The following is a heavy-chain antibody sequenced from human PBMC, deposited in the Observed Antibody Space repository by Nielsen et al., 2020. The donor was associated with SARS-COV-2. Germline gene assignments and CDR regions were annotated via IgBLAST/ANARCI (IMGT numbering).Heavy chain of an antibody. CDR3: ATGGYYFDY. Sequence: SLKISCAASGFTFDDYAMHWVRQAPGKGLEWVSGISWNSGSIGYADSVKVRFTISRDNAKNSLYLQMNSLKAEDTAVYYCATGGYYFDYWGQGTLVTVSS. V-gene: IGHV3-9*01. J-gene: IGHJ4*02. CDR2: ISWNSGSI. CDR1: GFTFDDYA.